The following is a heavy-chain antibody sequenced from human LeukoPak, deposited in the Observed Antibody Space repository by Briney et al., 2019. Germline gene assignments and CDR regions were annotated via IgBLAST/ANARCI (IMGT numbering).Heavy chain of an antibody. Sequence: PGGSLRLSCAASGFTFSSYGMHWVRQAPGRGLEWVAVISYDGSNKYHADSVKGRFTISRDNSKNTLYLQMNSLRAEDTAVYYCAKETGLLWFGELLALDYWGQGTLVTVSS. CDR3: AKETGLLWFGELLALDY. V-gene: IGHV3-30*18. J-gene: IGHJ4*02. D-gene: IGHD3-10*01. CDR2: ISYDGSNK. CDR1: GFTFSSYG.